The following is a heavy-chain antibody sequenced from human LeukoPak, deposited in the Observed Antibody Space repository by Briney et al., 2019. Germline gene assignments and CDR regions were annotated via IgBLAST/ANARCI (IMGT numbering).Heavy chain of an antibody. J-gene: IGHJ4*02. CDR3: AFRGVIPNYFDY. CDR1: GYTSKTYS. CDR2: ISAYNGDT. Sequence: ASVKVSCKASGYTSKTYSFTWVRQAPGQGLEWMGRISAYNGDTNYAQKFQGRLALTADTLTRTGYMELTSLRSDDTAVYYCAFRGVIPNYFDYWGQGSLVTVSS. V-gene: IGHV1-18*01. D-gene: IGHD3-10*01.